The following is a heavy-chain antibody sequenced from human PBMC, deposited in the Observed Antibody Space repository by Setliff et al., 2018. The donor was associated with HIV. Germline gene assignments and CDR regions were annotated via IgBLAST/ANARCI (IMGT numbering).Heavy chain of an antibody. CDR3: ARQILWQQISYNWFDP. CDR1: GDSLSSSY. J-gene: IGHJ5*02. V-gene: IGHV4-4*09. D-gene: IGHD2-21*01. Sequence: PSETLSLTCTVSGDSLSSSYWSWIRQTPGKGLVWIGYINSRGTTKYNPSLKSRVNISVDTSKNQFSLRLNSLTAADTAVYFCARQILWQQISYNWFDPWGQGILVTVSS. CDR2: INSRGTT.